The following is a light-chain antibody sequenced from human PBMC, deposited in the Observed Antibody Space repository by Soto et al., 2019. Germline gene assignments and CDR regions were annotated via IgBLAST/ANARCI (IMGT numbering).Light chain of an antibody. J-gene: IGKJ1*01. CDR2: GAS. CDR3: QQYGNWPGGT. V-gene: IGKV3-15*01. Sequence: EIVMTPSPATLSVSPVERATLSCRASQSVSSNLAWYQQKPGQAPRLLIYGASTRATGIPARFSGSGSGTDFTLTISRLEPEDFAVYYCQQYGNWPGGTFGQGTKVDIK. CDR1: QSVSSN.